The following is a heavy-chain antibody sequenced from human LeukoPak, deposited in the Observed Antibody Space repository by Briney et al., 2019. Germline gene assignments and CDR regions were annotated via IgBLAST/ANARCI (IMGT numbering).Heavy chain of an antibody. V-gene: IGHV3-30*02. Sequence: GGSLRLSCAASGFTFSSYGMHWVRQAPGKGLEWVAFIRYDGSNKYYADSVKGRFTISRDNSKNTLYLQMNSLRAEDTAVYYCAKDGPRKGILTGYPIDYWGQGTLVTVSS. CDR2: IRYDGSNK. CDR1: GFTFSSYG. J-gene: IGHJ4*02. CDR3: AKDGPRKGILTGYPIDY. D-gene: IGHD3-9*01.